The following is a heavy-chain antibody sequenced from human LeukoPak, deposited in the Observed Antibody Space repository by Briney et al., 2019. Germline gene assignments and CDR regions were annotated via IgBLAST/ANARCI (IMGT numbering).Heavy chain of an antibody. Sequence: GGSLRLSCAASGFTFSDYSMNWVRQAPGKGLEWVSSISSSSSYIYYADSVKGRFTISRDNAKNSLYLQMNSLRAEDTAVYYCARADSNYYYYMDVWGKGTTVTVSS. V-gene: IGHV3-21*01. CDR1: GFTFSDYS. CDR2: ISSSSSYI. D-gene: IGHD2-15*01. CDR3: ARADSNYYYYMDV. J-gene: IGHJ6*03.